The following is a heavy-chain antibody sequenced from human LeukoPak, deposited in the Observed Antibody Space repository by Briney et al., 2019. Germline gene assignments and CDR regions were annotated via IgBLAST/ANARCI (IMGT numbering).Heavy chain of an antibody. CDR1: GFTFGGSA. D-gene: IGHD1-26*01. Sequence: GGSLRLSCAATGFTFGGSAMHWVRQASGKGLEWVGRIRSKANSYATAYAASVKGRFTISRDDSKNTAYLQMNSLKTEDTAVYYCTSWSIVGATPSVTANYWGQGTLVTVSS. CDR2: IRSKANSYAT. J-gene: IGHJ4*02. V-gene: IGHV3-73*01. CDR3: TSWSIVGATPSVTANY.